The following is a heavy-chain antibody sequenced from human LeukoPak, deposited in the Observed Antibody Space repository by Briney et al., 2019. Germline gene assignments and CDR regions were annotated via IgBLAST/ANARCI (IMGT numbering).Heavy chain of an antibody. CDR1: GFAVSNDY. D-gene: IGHD3-10*01. CDR3: ARDRAGAQSWVALDP. CDR2: IYGDGTT. V-gene: IGHV3-66*02. J-gene: IGHJ5*02. Sequence: GGSLRLSCAASGFAVSNDYMAWVRQAPGRGLEWVSLIYGDGTTFYTDSVKGRFTISRDNFKNTLYLQMSSLRPEDTALYYCARDRAGAQSWVALDPWGQGTLVTVSS.